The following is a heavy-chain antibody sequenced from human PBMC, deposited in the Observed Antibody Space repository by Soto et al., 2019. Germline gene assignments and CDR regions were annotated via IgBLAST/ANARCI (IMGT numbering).Heavy chain of an antibody. CDR3: ATQKADYSFDY. Sequence: QVVQSGGPVEKPGGSVNVFCQGYGSFPICNPIHLVRQIPGKGLEWMGGFDLEERKYIYAQKIQGRVTMTDESSTVTAFMDLGSLGSEDTAVYYCATQKADYSFDYWGQGTLVTVSS. J-gene: IGHJ4*02. D-gene: IGHD4-17*01. CDR2: FDLEERKY. CDR1: GSFPICNP. V-gene: IGHV1-24*01.